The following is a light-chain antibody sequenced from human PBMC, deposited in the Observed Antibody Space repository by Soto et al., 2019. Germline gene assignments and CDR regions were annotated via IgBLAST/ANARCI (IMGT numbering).Light chain of an antibody. CDR3: QQYNSYSSWT. V-gene: IGKV1-5*01. CDR2: DAS. Sequence: DIQMTHSPSTLSPSVGSRVTITCRASPSISSWWVWYQQQPGEAAKLLIYDASCLESGVPSRFSGSGCGTEFILTISSMQPHDFATYYCQQYNSYSSWTFGQGTKVDI. J-gene: IGKJ1*01. CDR1: PSISSW.